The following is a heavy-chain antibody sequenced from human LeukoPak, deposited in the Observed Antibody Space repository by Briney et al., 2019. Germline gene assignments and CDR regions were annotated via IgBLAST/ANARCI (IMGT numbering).Heavy chain of an antibody. Sequence: PSETLSLTCTVSGGSISSYYWSWIRQPPGKGLEWIGYIYYSGSTNYNPSLKSRVTISVDTSKNQFSLKLSSVTAADTAVYYCARFRVDTAMAAFGYWGQGTLVTVSS. V-gene: IGHV4-59*01. CDR2: IYYSGST. D-gene: IGHD5-18*01. J-gene: IGHJ4*02. CDR3: ARFRVDTAMAAFGY. CDR1: GGSISSYY.